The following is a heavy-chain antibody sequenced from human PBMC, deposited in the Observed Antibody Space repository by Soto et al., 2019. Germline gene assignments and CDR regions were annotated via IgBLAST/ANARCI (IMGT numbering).Heavy chain of an antibody. D-gene: IGHD1-26*01. Sequence: GGSLRLSCATSGFTFSRYAFIWVRQAPVKGLEWVSSISGSGGSTYYYADSVRGRFIISRDNSKNRLYLQMNSLRAEDTAVYYCASDLVGASDSYGLDVWGQGTPVTVSS. CDR3: ASDLVGASDSYGLDV. V-gene: IGHV3-23*01. J-gene: IGHJ6*02. CDR2: ISGSGGST. CDR1: GFTFSRYA.